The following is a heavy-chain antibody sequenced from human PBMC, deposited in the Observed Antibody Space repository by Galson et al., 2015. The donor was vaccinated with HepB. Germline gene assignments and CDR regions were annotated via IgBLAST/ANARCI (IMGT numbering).Heavy chain of an antibody. CDR2: IRSKTDGETT. V-gene: IGHV3-15*01. D-gene: IGHD3-22*01. Sequence: SLRLSCAASGFTFSNVWMSWVRQAPGKGLEWVGRIRSKTDGETTDFAAPVRGRFTISRDDSKNTLYLQMNSLKIEDTAVYYCTTAQLSAYYYDTRGYYDYFDYWGQGTPVTVSS. CDR1: GFTFSNVW. J-gene: IGHJ4*02. CDR3: TTAQLSAYYYDTRGYYDYFDY.